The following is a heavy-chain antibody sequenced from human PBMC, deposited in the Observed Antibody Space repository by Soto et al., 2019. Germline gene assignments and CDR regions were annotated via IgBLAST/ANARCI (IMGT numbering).Heavy chain of an antibody. CDR3: ARDPSEYYYDSSGSSNWFDP. CDR1: GGTFSSYA. D-gene: IGHD3-22*01. Sequence: GASVKVSCKASGGTFSSYAISWVRQAPGQGLEWMGGIIPIFGTANYAQKFQGRVTITADESTSTAYMELSSLRPEDTAVYYCARDPSEYYYDSSGSSNWFDPWGQGTLVTVSS. V-gene: IGHV1-69*13. CDR2: IIPIFGTA. J-gene: IGHJ5*02.